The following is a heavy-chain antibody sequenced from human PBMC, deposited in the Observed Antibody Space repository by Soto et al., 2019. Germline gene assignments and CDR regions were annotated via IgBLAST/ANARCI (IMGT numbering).Heavy chain of an antibody. J-gene: IGHJ6*03. Sequence: SETLSLTCTVSGGSISSYYWSWIRQPPGKGLDWIGYIYYSGSTNYNPSLKSRVTISVDTSKNQFSLKLSSVTAADTAVYYCARLYCSGGSCYSYYYYYMDVWGKGTTVTVSS. CDR3: ARLYCSGGSCYSYYYYYMDV. CDR2: IYYSGST. D-gene: IGHD2-15*01. CDR1: GGSISSYY. V-gene: IGHV4-59*08.